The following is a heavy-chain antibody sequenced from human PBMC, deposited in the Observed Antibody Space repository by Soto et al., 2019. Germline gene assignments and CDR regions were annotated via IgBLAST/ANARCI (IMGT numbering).Heavy chain of an antibody. J-gene: IGHJ4*02. CDR3: ARDNIENSNSCYEDY. Sequence: PSETLSLTCAVSGGSISSSNWWSWVRQPPGKGLEWIGEIYHSGSTNYNPSLKSRVTISVDKSKNQFSLELSSVTAADTAVYYIARDNIENSNSCYEDYWGQGTLVTVSS. CDR1: GGSISSSNW. V-gene: IGHV4-4*02. CDR2: IYHSGST. D-gene: IGHD6-13*01.